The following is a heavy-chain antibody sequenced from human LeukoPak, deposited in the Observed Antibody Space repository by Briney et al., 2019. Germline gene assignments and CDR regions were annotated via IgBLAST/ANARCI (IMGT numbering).Heavy chain of an antibody. CDR1: GYSISSGYY. V-gene: IGHV4-38-2*01. CDR2: IYHSGSS. CDR3: ARSSRSGRQDSIDY. J-gene: IGHJ4*02. D-gene: IGHD3-3*01. Sequence: PSETLSLTCAVSGYSISSGYYWGWIRQPPGKGLEWIGHIYHSGSSYYNTSLKSRGTISVDTSKNQLSLKLSSVTAADTAVYYCARSSRSGRQDSIDYWGQGTLVTVSS.